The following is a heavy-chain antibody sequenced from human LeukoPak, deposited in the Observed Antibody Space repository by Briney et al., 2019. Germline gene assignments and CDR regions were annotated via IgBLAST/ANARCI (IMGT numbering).Heavy chain of an antibody. CDR3: ARYNWNDGAFDY. J-gene: IGHJ4*02. V-gene: IGHV3-48*02. D-gene: IGHD1-1*01. CDR2: ITGNSPTI. CDR1: GFAFTNAW. Sequence: GGSLRLSCTASGFAFTNAWMTWVRQAPGKGLEWVSYITGNSPTIYYADSVKGRFTISRDNAKNSLYLQMNSLRDEDTAVYYCARYNWNDGAFDYWGQGTLVTVSS.